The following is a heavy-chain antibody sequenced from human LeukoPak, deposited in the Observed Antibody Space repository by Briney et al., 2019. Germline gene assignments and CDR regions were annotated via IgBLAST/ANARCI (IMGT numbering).Heavy chain of an antibody. J-gene: IGHJ3*02. D-gene: IGHD2-2*01. V-gene: IGHV5-51*01. CDR2: IYPGVSDT. Sequence: GESLKISCKGSGYSFTSYWIGWVRQMPGKGLEWMGIIYPGVSDTRYSPSFQGQVTISADKSISTAYLQWSSLKASDTAMYYCARRGGYCSSTSCYAADAFDIWGQGTMVTVSS. CDR3: ARRGGYCSSTSCYAADAFDI. CDR1: GYSFTSYW.